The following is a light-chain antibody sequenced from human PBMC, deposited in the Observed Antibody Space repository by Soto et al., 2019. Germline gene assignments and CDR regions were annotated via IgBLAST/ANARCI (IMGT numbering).Light chain of an antibody. CDR1: QSLVYSDGNTY. Sequence: DVVMTQSPLSLPVTLGQPASISCRSSQSLVYSDGNTYLNWFQQRPGQSPRRLIYNVSNRDSGVPDRLSGSGSGTDFTLKISRVEAEDVGVYYCMQGTHWPLTFGGGTKVEIK. CDR2: NVS. CDR3: MQGTHWPLT. J-gene: IGKJ4*01. V-gene: IGKV2-30*01.